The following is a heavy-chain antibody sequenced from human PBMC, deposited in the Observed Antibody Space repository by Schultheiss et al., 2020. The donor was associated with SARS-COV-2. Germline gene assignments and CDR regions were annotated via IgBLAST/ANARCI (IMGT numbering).Heavy chain of an antibody. J-gene: IGHJ5*02. CDR1: GYTFTTYW. CDR2: IDPSDSYT. D-gene: IGHD4-17*01. CDR3: ARYGDYASGWFDP. V-gene: IGHV5-10-1*01. Sequence: GGSLRLSCKASGYTFTTYWIGWVRQMPGKGLEWMGRIDPSDSYTNYSPSFQGHVTMSADKSISTAYLQWTSLKASDSAMYYCARYGDYASGWFDPWGQGTLVTVAS.